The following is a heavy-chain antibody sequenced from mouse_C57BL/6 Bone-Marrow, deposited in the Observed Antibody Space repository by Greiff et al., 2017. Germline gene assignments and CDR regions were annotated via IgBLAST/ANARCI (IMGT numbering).Heavy chain of an antibody. J-gene: IGHJ1*03. V-gene: IGHV3-6*01. CDR2: ISYDGSN. D-gene: IGHD1-1*01. CDR3: AREGLITTVVSWYFDV. CDR1: GYSITSGYY. Sequence: VQLQQSGPGLVKPSQSLSLTCSVTGYSITSGYYWNWIRQFPGNKLEWMGYISYDGSNNYNPSLKNRISITRDTSKNQFFLKLNSVTTEDTATYYCAREGLITTVVSWYFDVWGTGTTVTVSS.